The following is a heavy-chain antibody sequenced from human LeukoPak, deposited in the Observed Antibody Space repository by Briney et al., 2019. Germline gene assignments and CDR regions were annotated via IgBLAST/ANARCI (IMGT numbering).Heavy chain of an antibody. CDR2: IRYDGSNK. CDR3: AKDMAGYDFWSGGFDP. V-gene: IGHV3-30*02. J-gene: IGHJ5*02. CDR1: GLTLSTYG. Sequence: PGGSLRLSCAASGLTLSTYGMHWVRQAPGKGLEWVAFIRYDGSNKYYADSVKGRFTISRDNSKNTLYLQMNSLKAEDTAVYYCAKDMAGYDFWSGGFDPWGQGTLVTVSS. D-gene: IGHD3-3*01.